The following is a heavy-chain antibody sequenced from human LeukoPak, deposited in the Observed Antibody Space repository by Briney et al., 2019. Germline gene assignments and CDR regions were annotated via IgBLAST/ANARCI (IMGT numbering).Heavy chain of an antibody. CDR3: ARDRDYGSGIFDY. J-gene: IGHJ4*02. CDR2: INPNSGGT. V-gene: IGHV1-2*02. Sequence: GASVKVSCKASGYTFTYYYMHWVRQAPGQGLEWMGWINPNSGGTNYAQKFQGRVTMTRDTSISTAYMELNRLRSDDTAVYYCARDRDYGSGIFDYWGQGTLVTVSS. D-gene: IGHD3-10*01. CDR1: GYTFTYYY.